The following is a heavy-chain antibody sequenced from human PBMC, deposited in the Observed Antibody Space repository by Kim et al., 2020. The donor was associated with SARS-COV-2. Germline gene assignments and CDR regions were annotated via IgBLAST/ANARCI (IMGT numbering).Heavy chain of an antibody. CDR3: ARGNNLSTFDP. J-gene: IGHJ5*02. CDR2: INPSGGAT. CDR1: GYTFTTHY. V-gene: IGHV1-46*01. Sequence: ASVKVSCKASGYTFTTHYILWARQAPGQGLEWVALINPSGGATTYAQRFQGRLTVTSDTSTSTVYMELSNLRSEDTAVYYCARGNNLSTFDPWGQGTLV.